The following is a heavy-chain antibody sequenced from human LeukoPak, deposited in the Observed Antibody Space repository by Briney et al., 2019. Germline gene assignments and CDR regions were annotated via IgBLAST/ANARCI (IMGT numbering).Heavy chain of an antibody. CDR1: GFTFSSYW. CDR3: ARDPYSGAYGDTYYYFMDV. D-gene: IGHD1-26*01. Sequence: GGSLRLSCAASGFTFSSYWMSWVRQAPGKGLEWVANIKQDGSEKYYVDSVKGRFTISRDNAKNSLYLQMNSLTAEDTAVYYCARDPYSGAYGDTYYYFMDVWGKGTTVTISS. V-gene: IGHV3-7*01. CDR2: IKQDGSEK. J-gene: IGHJ6*03.